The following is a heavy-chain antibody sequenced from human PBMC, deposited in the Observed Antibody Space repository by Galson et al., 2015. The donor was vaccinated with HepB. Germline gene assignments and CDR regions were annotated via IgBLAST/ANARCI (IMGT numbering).Heavy chain of an antibody. CDR3: AKDRGRYCTNGVCYREYYFDY. D-gene: IGHD2-8*01. V-gene: IGHV3-30*18. CDR2: ISYDGSNK. Sequence: SLRLSCAASGFTFSSYGMHWDRQAPGKGLEWVAVISYDGSNKYYADSVKGRFTISRDNSKNTLYLQMNSLRAEDTAVYYCAKDRGRYCTNGVCYREYYFDYWGQGTLVTVSS. CDR1: GFTFSSYG. J-gene: IGHJ4*02.